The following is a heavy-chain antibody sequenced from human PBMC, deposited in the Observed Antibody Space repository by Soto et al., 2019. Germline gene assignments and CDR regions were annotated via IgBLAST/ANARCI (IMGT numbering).Heavy chain of an antibody. CDR1: GFTFSNSA. D-gene: IGHD2-2*01. CDR2: ISYDGDNE. Sequence: QVQLVESGGGVVQPGRSLRLSCAASGFTFSNSAMPWVGRAPGKGLEWLEIISYDGDNEYYADSVRGRFTISRDNSKNTLYLQTNNLRHEDTAVYYCAKDGGPVYCNSPGCSAKHFDYWGQGTLVTVSS. J-gene: IGHJ4*02. CDR3: AKDGGPVYCNSPGCSAKHFDY. V-gene: IGHV3-30*18.